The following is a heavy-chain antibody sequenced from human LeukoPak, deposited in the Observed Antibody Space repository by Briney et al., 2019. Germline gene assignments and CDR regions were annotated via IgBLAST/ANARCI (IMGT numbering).Heavy chain of an antibody. Sequence: GGSLRLSCAASGFTFTGYGFHWIRQAPGKGLEWVSFIRFDGSDKYYAESVKGRFTVSRDDSKNMLYLQLNSLRSEDTAFYYCAKGQQLEIDYWGRGTLVTVSS. CDR2: IRFDGSDK. V-gene: IGHV3-30*02. D-gene: IGHD6-6*01. CDR1: GFTFTGYG. CDR3: AKGQQLEIDY. J-gene: IGHJ4*02.